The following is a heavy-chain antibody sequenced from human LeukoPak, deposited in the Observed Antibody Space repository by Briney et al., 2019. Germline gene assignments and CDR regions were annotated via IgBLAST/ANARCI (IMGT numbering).Heavy chain of an antibody. J-gene: IGHJ2*01. CDR1: GFTFSNYS. V-gene: IGHV3-21*04. CDR3: AKGFYGSRYWYFDR. Sequence: PGGSLRLSCAASGFTFSNYSMNWVRQAPGKGLEWVSSISSSSRYIYYADSVKGRFTISRDNSRNTLYLQMNSLRAEDTAVYYCAKGFYGSRYWYFDRWGRGTLVTVSS. CDR2: ISSSSRYI. D-gene: IGHD3-10*01.